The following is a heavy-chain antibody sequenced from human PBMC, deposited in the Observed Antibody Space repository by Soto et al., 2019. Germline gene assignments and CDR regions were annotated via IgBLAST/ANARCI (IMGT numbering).Heavy chain of an antibody. D-gene: IGHD4-17*01. CDR3: ARDGATVTTRFDY. J-gene: IGHJ4*02. CDR2: IIPIFGTA. CDR1: GGTFSSYA. Sequence: ASVKVSCKASGGTFSSYAISWVRQAPGQGLEWMGGIIPIFGTANYAQKFQGRVTITADESTSTAYMELSSLRSEDTAVYYCARDGATVTTRFDYWGQGTLVTVPQ. V-gene: IGHV1-69*13.